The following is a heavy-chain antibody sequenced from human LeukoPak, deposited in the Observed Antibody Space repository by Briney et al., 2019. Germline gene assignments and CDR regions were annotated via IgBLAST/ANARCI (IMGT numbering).Heavy chain of an antibody. CDR3: AKDLGPRIQGMDV. CDR1: GFTFDDYA. D-gene: IGHD5-18*01. V-gene: IGHV3-9*01. CDR2: ISWNSGSI. J-gene: IGHJ6*02. Sequence: QSGGSLRLSCAASGFTFDDYAMHWVRQAPGKGLEWVSGISWNSGSIGYADSVKGRFTISRDNAKNSLYLQMNSLRAEDTALHHCAKDLGPRIQGMDVWGQGTTVTVSS.